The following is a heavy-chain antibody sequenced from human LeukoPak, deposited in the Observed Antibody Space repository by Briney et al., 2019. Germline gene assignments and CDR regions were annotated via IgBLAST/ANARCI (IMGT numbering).Heavy chain of an antibody. CDR1: GFTFSSYA. CDR3: AKDHPAGATKTPYYFDY. J-gene: IGHJ4*02. CDR2: ISGSGGST. D-gene: IGHD1-26*01. V-gene: IGHV3-23*01. Sequence: GGSLRLSCAASGFTFSSYAMSWVRQAPGKGLEWVSAISGSGGSTYYADSVKGRFTISRDNSENTLYLQMNSLRAEDTAVYYCAKDHPAGATKTPYYFDYWGQGTLVTVSS.